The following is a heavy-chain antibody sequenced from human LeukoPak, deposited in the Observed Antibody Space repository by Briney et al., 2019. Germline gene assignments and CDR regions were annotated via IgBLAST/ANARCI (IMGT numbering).Heavy chain of an antibody. V-gene: IGHV4-30-4*01. Sequence: SETLSLTCTVSGGSISSTDYYWTWIRQPPGKGLEWIGYIYYSGSTYYNPSLKSRITISVDTSKDQFSLKLSSVTAADTAVYYCARVKAVAGWFDPWGQGTLVTVSS. D-gene: IGHD6-19*01. CDR3: ARVKAVAGWFDP. J-gene: IGHJ5*02. CDR2: IYYSGST. CDR1: GGSISSTDYY.